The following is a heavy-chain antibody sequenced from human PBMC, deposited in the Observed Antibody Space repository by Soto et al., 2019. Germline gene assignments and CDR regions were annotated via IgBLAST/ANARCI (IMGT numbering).Heavy chain of an antibody. CDR1: GGTFSSYA. J-gene: IGHJ4*02. Sequence: SVKVSCKASGGTFSSYAISWVRQAPGQGLEWMGGIIPIFGTANYAQKFQGRVTITADESTSTAYMELSSLRSEDTAVYYCAREYNYYDSSGHDYWGQGTLVTVSS. D-gene: IGHD3-22*01. CDR2: IIPIFGTA. CDR3: AREYNYYDSSGHDY. V-gene: IGHV1-69*13.